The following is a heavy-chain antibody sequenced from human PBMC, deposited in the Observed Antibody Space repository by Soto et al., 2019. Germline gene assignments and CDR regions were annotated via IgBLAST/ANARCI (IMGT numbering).Heavy chain of an antibody. V-gene: IGHV3-7*05. J-gene: IGHJ6*02. CDR3: ARDWTYGMDV. CDR2: IKQDGSEK. CDR1: GFSFSSSW. D-gene: IGHD3-3*01. Sequence: GGSLRLSCAASGFSFSSSWMTWVRQAPGKGLEWVASIKQDGSEKYYVDSVKGRFTISRDNAKISLYLEMNSLRAEDTGVYYCARDWTYGMDVWGQGTTVTVSS.